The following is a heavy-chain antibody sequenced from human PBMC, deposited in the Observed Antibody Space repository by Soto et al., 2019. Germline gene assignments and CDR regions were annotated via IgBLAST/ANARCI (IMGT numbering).Heavy chain of an antibody. CDR2: IYYSGST. J-gene: IGHJ1*01. D-gene: IGHD2-15*01. V-gene: IGHV4-31*03. Sequence: QVQLQESGPGLVKPSQTLSLTCTVSGGSISSGGYYWSWIRQHPGKGLEWIGYIYYSGSTYYNPSLKGRVTISVDTSKNQFSLKLSSVTAADTAVYYCARVRHCSGGSCYSARYFQHWGQGTLVTVSS. CDR3: ARVRHCSGGSCYSARYFQH. CDR1: GGSISSGGYY.